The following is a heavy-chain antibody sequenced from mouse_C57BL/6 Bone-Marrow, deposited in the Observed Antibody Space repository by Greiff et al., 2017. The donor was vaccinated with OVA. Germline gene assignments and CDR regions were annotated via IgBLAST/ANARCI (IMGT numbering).Heavy chain of an antibody. J-gene: IGHJ4*01. V-gene: IGHV1-7*01. CDR3: AIGLYSNYYAMDY. CDR2: INPSSGYT. D-gene: IGHD2-5*01. Sequence: VQLQQSGAELAKPGASVKLSCKASGYTFTSYWMHWVKQRPGQGLEWIGYINPSSGYTKYNQKFKDKATLTADKSSSTAYMQLSSLTYEDSAVYYCAIGLYSNYYAMDYWGQGTSVTVSS. CDR1: GYTFTSYW.